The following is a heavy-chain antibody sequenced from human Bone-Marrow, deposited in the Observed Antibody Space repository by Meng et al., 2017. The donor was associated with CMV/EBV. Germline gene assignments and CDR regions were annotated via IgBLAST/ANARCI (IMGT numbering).Heavy chain of an antibody. V-gene: IGHV3-7*01. CDR2: IKQDGREK. Sequence: ETLSLTCAASGFTFSYYWMTWVRQAPGKGLEWVANIKQDGREKNYVDSVKGRFTISRDNAKNSLYLQMNSLRAEDTAVYYCATLGLSGYWGQGTLVTVSS. D-gene: IGHD3-10*01. CDR1: GFTFSYYW. CDR3: ATLGLSGY. J-gene: IGHJ4*02.